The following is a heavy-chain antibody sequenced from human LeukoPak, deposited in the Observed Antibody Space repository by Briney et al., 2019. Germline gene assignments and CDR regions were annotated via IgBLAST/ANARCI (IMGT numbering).Heavy chain of an antibody. CDR3: ATQDGYDNSGHYGY. D-gene: IGHD3-22*01. V-gene: IGHV3-43*02. J-gene: IGHJ4*02. CDR2: ISGDGGST. CDR1: GFTFDDYA. Sequence: PGGSLRLSCAASGFTFDDYAMHWVRQAPGKGLEWVSLISGDGGSTYYADSVKGRFTISRDNSKNTLYLQMNSLRAEDTAVYYCATQDGYDNSGHYGYWGQGTLVTVSS.